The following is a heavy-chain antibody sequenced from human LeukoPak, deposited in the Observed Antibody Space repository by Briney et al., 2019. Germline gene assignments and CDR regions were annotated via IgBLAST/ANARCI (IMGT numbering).Heavy chain of an antibody. CDR3: ANDLHRGFGES. V-gene: IGHV3-23*01. Sequence: SGGSLRLSCAASGFTFSSYAMSWVRQAPGKGLEWVSAISGSGGSTYYADSVKGRFTISRDNSKSTLYLQMNSLRAEDTAVYYCANDLHRGFGESWGQGTLVTVSS. J-gene: IGHJ5*02. CDR2: ISGSGGST. CDR1: GFTFSSYA. D-gene: IGHD3-10*01.